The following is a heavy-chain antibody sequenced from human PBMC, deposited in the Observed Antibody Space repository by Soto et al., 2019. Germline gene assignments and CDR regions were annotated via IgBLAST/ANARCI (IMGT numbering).Heavy chain of an antibody. Sequence: GESLKISCKASGYDFARPWIGWVRQLPGKGLDWLGIIYPGDSETRYSPSFRGQVTFSVAMSISTAYLQGSSLKTSYIAIYYCARLVGAYDSYFDHWGQGTRVTVSS. V-gene: IGHV5-51*01. CDR1: GYDFARPW. CDR3: ARLVGAYDSYFDH. J-gene: IGHJ4*02. D-gene: IGHD5-12*01. CDR2: IYPGDSET.